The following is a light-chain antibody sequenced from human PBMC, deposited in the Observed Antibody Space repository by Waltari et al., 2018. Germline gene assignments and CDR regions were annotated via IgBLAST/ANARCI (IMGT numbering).Light chain of an antibody. V-gene: IGLV2-11*01. Sequence: QSALTQPHSVSGSAGQSVTISCPGTGSDYVSWYQQLPGKAPKLLIYDISKRPSGVPDRFSGSKSGTSASLTVSGLQAEDEADYYCCSFEDTWVFGGGTKLTVL. CDR3: CSFEDTWV. CDR2: DIS. J-gene: IGLJ3*02. CDR1: GSDY.